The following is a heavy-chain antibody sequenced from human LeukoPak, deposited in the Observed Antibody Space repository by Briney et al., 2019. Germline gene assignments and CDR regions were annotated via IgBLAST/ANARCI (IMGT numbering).Heavy chain of an antibody. Sequence: SQTLSLTCTVSGGSISSGGYYWSWIRQHPGKGLEWIGYIYYSGSTYYNPSLKSRVTISVDTSKNQFSLKLSSVTAADTAVYYCARDFVVEYAFDIWGQGTMVTVSS. CDR1: GGSISSGGYY. CDR2: IYYSGST. D-gene: IGHD2-21*01. CDR3: ARDFVVEYAFDI. V-gene: IGHV4-31*03. J-gene: IGHJ3*02.